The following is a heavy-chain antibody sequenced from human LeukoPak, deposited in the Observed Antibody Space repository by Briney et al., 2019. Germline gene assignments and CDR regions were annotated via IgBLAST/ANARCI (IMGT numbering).Heavy chain of an antibody. Sequence: GASVKVSCKASGYTFTGYYMHWVRQAPGQGLEWMGWINPNSGGTNYAQKFQGRVTMTRDTSISTAYMELSSLRSEDTAVYYCARGDYDSSGDRGSGYWGQGTLVTVSS. CDR2: INPNSGGT. CDR1: GYTFTGYY. J-gene: IGHJ4*02. CDR3: ARGDYDSSGDRGSGY. D-gene: IGHD3-22*01. V-gene: IGHV1-2*02.